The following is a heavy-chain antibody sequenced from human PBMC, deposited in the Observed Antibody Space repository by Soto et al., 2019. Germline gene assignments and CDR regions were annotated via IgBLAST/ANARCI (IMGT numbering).Heavy chain of an antibody. CDR2: ISGSGGST. J-gene: IGHJ4*02. Sequence: EVQLLESGGGLVQPGGSLRLSCAASGFTFSSYAMSWVRQAPGKGLEWVSAISGSGGSTYYADSVKGRFTISRDNSKNTLYLQMNSLRAEDTAVYYCARGVGHGRYDFWSGYPRPYFDYWGQGTLVTVSS. CDR3: ARGVGHGRYDFWSGYPRPYFDY. V-gene: IGHV3-23*01. D-gene: IGHD3-3*01. CDR1: GFTFSSYA.